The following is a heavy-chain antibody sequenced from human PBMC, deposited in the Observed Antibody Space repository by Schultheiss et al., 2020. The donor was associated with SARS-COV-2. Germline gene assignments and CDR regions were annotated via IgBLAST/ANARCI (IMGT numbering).Heavy chain of an antibody. CDR1: GGSISSYY. V-gene: IGHV4-4*07. D-gene: IGHD6-6*01. Sequence: SQTLSLTCTVSGGSISSYYWSWIRQPAGKGLEWIGRIYTSGSTNYNPSLKSRVTISVDTSKNQFSLKLSSVTAADTAVYYCARVIAARPGYYYGMDVWGQGTTVTVSS. CDR3: ARVIAARPGYYYGMDV. J-gene: IGHJ6*02. CDR2: IYTSGST.